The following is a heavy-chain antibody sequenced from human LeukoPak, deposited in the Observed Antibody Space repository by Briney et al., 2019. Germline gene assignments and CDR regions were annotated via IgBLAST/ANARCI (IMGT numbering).Heavy chain of an antibody. Sequence: PSETLSLTCTVSGGSISSSSYYWGWIRQPPGKGLEWIGSIYYSGSTYYNPSLKSRVTISVDTSKNQFSLKLSSVTAADTAVYYCASEPYYDFWSGYYDYWGQGTLVTVSS. D-gene: IGHD3-3*01. J-gene: IGHJ4*02. CDR3: ASEPYYDFWSGYYDY. V-gene: IGHV4-39*07. CDR2: IYYSGST. CDR1: GGSISSSSYY.